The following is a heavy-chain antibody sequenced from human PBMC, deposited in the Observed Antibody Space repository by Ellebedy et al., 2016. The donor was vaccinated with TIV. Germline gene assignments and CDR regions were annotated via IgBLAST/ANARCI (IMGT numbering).Heavy chain of an antibody. CDR1: GFTFSSYG. J-gene: IGHJ5*02. D-gene: IGHD2-2*02. CDR3: ARDGPGYCSSTSCYSWFDP. CDR2: IWYDGSNK. V-gene: IGHV3-33*01. Sequence: GGSLRLSXAASGFTFSSYGMHWVRQAPGKGLEWVAVIWYDGSNKYYADSVKGRFTISRDNSKNTLYLQMNSLRAEDTAVYYCARDGPGYCSSTSCYSWFDPWGQGTLVTVSS.